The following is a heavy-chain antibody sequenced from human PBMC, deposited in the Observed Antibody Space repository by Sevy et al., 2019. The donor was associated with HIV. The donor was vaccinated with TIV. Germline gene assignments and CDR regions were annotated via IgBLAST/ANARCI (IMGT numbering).Heavy chain of an antibody. CDR3: AKPKWTTVTTTSYDY. V-gene: IGHV3-23*01. CDR2: ISGSGGST. CDR1: GFTFSSYA. J-gene: IGHJ4*02. D-gene: IGHD4-17*01. Sequence: GGSLRLSCAASGFTFSSYAMSWVRQAPGKGLEWVSAISGSGGSTYYVDSVKGRFTNSRDNSKNTLYLQMNSPRAEDTAVYYCAKPKWTTVTTTSYDYWGQGTLVTVSS.